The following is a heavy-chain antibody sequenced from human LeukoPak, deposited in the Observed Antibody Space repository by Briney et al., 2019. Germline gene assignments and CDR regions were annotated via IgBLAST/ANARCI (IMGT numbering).Heavy chain of an antibody. CDR1: GFTFSSYG. CDR3: ARDRYVGAATAGDSDS. Sequence: PGGSLRLSCAASGFTFSSYGMHWVRQAPGKGLEWVAVISYDGSNKYYADSVKGRFTISRDNAKNSLYLQMNSLRAEDTAVYYCARDRYVGAATAGDSDSWGQGTLVTVSS. D-gene: IGHD1-26*01. CDR2: ISYDGSNK. J-gene: IGHJ4*02. V-gene: IGHV3-30*03.